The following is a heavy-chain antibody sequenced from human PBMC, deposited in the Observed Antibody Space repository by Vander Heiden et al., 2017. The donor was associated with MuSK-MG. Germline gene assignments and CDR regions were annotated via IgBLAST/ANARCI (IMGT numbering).Heavy chain of an antibody. D-gene: IGHD3-10*01. V-gene: IGHV1-69*01. Sequence: EVKKPGSSVKVSCKAYGGTFSSYAISWVRQAPGQGLEWMGGIIPIFGTANYAQKFQGRVTITADESTSTAYMELRRLRSEDTAVYYCARDDRPGRGAFDIWGQGTMVTVSS. CDR1: GGTFSSYA. J-gene: IGHJ3*02. CDR3: ARDDRPGRGAFDI. CDR2: IIPIFGTA.